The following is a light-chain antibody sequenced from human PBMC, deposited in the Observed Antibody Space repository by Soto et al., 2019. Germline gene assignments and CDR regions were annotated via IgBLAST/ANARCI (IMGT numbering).Light chain of an antibody. V-gene: IGKV3-20*01. Sequence: EIVLTQSPCTLSLSPGERATLSCRASQSVRSSYLAWYQKKPGQAPRLLIYGASSRATGIPNRFRGSGSGTDFTLTISRLEPEDLADYYCQQYGDSPTFGGGTKVGIK. CDR2: GAS. CDR3: QQYGDSPT. J-gene: IGKJ4*01. CDR1: QSVRSSY.